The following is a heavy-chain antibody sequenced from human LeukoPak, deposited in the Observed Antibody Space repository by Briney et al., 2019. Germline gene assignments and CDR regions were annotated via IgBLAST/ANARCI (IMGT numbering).Heavy chain of an antibody. CDR2: ISGSGGST. CDR1: GFTFSSYA. CDR3: AKDPSGSYSYYGMDV. J-gene: IGHJ6*02. D-gene: IGHD1-26*01. V-gene: IGHV3-23*01. Sequence: GGSLRLSCAASGFTFSSYAMSWVRQAPGKGLEWVSAISGSGGSTYYADSVKGRFTISRDNSKNTLYLQMNSLRAEDTAVYYCAKDPSGSYSYYGMDVWGQGTTVTVSS.